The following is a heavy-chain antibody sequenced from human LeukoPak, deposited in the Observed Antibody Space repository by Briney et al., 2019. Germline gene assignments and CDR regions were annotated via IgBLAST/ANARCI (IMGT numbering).Heavy chain of an antibody. D-gene: IGHD3-10*01. CDR1: GFTFSSYA. CDR2: ISGSGGST. Sequence: GGSLRLSCAASGFTFSSYAMSWVRQAPGKGLEWVSAISGSGGSTYYADSVKGRFTISRDNSKNTLYLQMNSLRAEDTAVYYCAKGGTYYYGSRGMDVWGQGTTVTVSS. J-gene: IGHJ6*02. CDR3: AKGGTYYYGSRGMDV. V-gene: IGHV3-23*01.